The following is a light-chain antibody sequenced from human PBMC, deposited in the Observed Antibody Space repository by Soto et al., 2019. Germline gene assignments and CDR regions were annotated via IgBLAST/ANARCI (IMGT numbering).Light chain of an antibody. CDR3: QQYDNLLP. J-gene: IGKJ2*01. Sequence: DIPMTQSPSSLSASVGDRVTITCQASQDISNYLNWYQQKPGKAPKLLIYDASNLETGVPSRFSGSGSGTDFTFTISSLQPEDIATYYCQQYDNLLPFGQGTKLEIK. CDR2: DAS. CDR1: QDISNY. V-gene: IGKV1-33*01.